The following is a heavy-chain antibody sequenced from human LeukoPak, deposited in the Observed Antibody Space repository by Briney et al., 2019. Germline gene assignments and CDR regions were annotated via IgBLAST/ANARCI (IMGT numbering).Heavy chain of an antibody. CDR3: AKVGVTGWYFDY. J-gene: IGHJ4*02. V-gene: IGHV3-23*01. Sequence: GGSLRLSCAASGFTFSTYAMSWVRQAPGKGLEWVSGISGSGGSTYYADSLKGRFTISRDNSKNTLYLQVNSLRAEDTAVYYCAKVGVTGWYFDYWGLGALVTVSS. D-gene: IGHD1-26*01. CDR2: ISGSGGST. CDR1: GFTFSTYA.